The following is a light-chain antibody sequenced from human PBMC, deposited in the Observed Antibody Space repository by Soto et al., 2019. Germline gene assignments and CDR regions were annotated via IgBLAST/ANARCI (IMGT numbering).Light chain of an antibody. CDR1: QSVSSN. J-gene: IGKJ2*01. CDR2: GAS. Sequence: EIVMTQSPATLSVSPGERATLSCRASQSVSSNLAWYQQKPGQAPRLLIYGASTRATGIPARFSGSGSGTEFTLTISRLQSEDLAVSYCQQYNHWPPYTFGQGTKLEIK. V-gene: IGKV3-15*01. CDR3: QQYNHWPPYT.